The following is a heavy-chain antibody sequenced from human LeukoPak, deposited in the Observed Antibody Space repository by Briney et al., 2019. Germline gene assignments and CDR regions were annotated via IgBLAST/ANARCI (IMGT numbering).Heavy chain of an antibody. CDR3: ARDYGDGGDRFDY. CDR2: ISAYNGKT. J-gene: IGHJ4*02. CDR1: GYTFTSYG. V-gene: IGHV1-18*01. D-gene: IGHD4-17*01. Sequence: GSVKVSCKASGYTFTSYGISWVRQAPGQGLEWMGWISAYNGKTNYAQKLKGRVTMTTDTSTSTAHMELRSLRSDDTAVYYCARDYGDGGDRFDYWGQGTRVIVSS.